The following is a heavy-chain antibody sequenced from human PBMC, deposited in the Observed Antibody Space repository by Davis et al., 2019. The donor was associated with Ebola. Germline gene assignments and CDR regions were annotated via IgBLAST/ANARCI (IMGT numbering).Heavy chain of an antibody. CDR1: GFTFDDYA. D-gene: IGHD5/OR15-5a*01. V-gene: IGHV3-9*01. CDR2: ISWNSGSI. CDR3: ARFSRGTIESY. J-gene: IGHJ4*02. Sequence: SLKISCAASGFTFDDYAMHWVRQAPGKGLEWVSGISWNSGSIGYADSVKGRFTISRDNAKNSLYLQMNSLRAEDTAVYYCARFSRGTIESYWGQGTLVTVSS.